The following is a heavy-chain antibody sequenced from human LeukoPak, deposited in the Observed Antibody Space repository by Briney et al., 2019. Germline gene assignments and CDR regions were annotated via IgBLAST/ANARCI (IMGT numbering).Heavy chain of an antibody. Sequence: ASVKVSCKASGGTFSSYAISWVRQAPGQGLEWMGRTIPIFGTANYAQKFQGRVTITTDESTSTAYMELSSLRSEDTAVYYCAREVAYYDILTGYHYMGSYIDYWGQGTLVTVSS. D-gene: IGHD3-9*01. CDR1: GGTFSSYA. J-gene: IGHJ4*02. V-gene: IGHV1-69*05. CDR3: AREVAYYDILTGYHYMGSYIDY. CDR2: TIPIFGTA.